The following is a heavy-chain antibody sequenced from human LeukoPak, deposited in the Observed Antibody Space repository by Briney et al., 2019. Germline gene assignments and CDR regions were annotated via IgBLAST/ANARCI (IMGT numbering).Heavy chain of an antibody. V-gene: IGHV3-23*01. Sequence: SGGSLRLSCAVSGLSFSNYAMSWVRQAPGKGLEWVSSLSDSGLSTYYADSVRGRFSISRDNSKNTLYLQMSSLRAEDTAIYYCARDHDPEWFTTFDFWGQGTLVTVSS. CDR2: LSDSGLST. CDR3: ARDHDPEWFTTFDF. D-gene: IGHD3-3*01. J-gene: IGHJ4*02. CDR1: GLSFSNYA.